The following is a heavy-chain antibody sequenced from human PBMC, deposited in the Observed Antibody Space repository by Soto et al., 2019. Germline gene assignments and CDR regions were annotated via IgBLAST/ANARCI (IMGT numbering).Heavy chain of an antibody. Sequence: ASVKVSCKASGYTFSSYDINWVRQATGQGLEWMGWMNPNSGTTGYAQKFQGRVTMTRDTSINTAYMELSSLTSDDTAVYYCATSTRLPLWYFDLWGRGTLVTVSS. J-gene: IGHJ2*01. CDR2: MNPNSGTT. CDR3: ATSTRLPLWYFDL. D-gene: IGHD4-17*01. CDR1: GYTFSSYD. V-gene: IGHV1-8*01.